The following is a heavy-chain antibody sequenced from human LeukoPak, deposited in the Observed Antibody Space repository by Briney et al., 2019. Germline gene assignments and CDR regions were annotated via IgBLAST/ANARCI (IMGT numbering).Heavy chain of an antibody. CDR2: INPNTGST. J-gene: IGHJ1*01. V-gene: IGHV1-46*01. CDR3: AGKHSDYYGIVYPEYFQH. Sequence: ASVKVSCKASGYSFTSYYMHWVRQAPGQGLEWMGIINPNTGSTSYAQKFQGRVTVTRDTSTSTVYMEVSSLRSEDTAESYCAGKHSDYYGIVYPEYFQHWGQGTLVTVSS. D-gene: IGHD3-10*01. CDR1: GYSFTSYY.